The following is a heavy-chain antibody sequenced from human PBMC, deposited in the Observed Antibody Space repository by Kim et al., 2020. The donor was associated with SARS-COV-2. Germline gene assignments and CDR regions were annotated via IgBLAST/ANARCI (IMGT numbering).Heavy chain of an antibody. CDR3: AKRMLSSSGNYYFDY. V-gene: IGHV3-23*01. D-gene: IGHD3-22*01. Sequence: GGSLRLSCAASGFTFSTYAMTWVRQAPGKGLEWGSAISTSGANTYYAESVKGRFTISRDNSKNTLYLKMNSLRAEDTAVYYCAKRMLSSSGNYYFDYWGQGTLVTVAS. J-gene: IGHJ4*02. CDR2: ISTSGANT. CDR1: GFTFSTYA.